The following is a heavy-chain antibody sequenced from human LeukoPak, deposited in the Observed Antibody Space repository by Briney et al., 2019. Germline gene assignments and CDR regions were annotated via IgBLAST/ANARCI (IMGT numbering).Heavy chain of an antibody. J-gene: IGHJ4*02. D-gene: IGHD2-15*01. CDR2: IRYDGSNK. V-gene: IGHV3-30*02. CDR1: GLTFSSYG. Sequence: GGSLRLSCAASGLTFSSYGMHWVRQAPGKGLEWVAFIRYDGSNKYYADSVKGRFTISRDNSKNTLYLQMNSLRAEDTAVYYCAKDSPFVVAAETSFDYWGQGTLVTVSS. CDR3: AKDSPFVVAAETSFDY.